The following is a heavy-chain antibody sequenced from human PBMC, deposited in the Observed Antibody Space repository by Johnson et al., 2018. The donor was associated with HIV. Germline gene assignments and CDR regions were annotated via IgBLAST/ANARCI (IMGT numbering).Heavy chain of an antibody. CDR2: ISYDGSNK. Sequence: QVQLVESGGGVVQPGRSLRLSCAASGFTFSSYAMHWVRQAPGKGLEWVAVISYDGSNKYYADSVKGRLTISRDNSKNTLYLQMNSLRAEDPDVYYCARDRGDVWGVTGDASDIWGQGTMVTVSS. J-gene: IGHJ3*02. V-gene: IGHV3-30-3*01. D-gene: IGHD3-16*01. CDR3: ARDRGDVWGVTGDASDI. CDR1: GFTFSSYA.